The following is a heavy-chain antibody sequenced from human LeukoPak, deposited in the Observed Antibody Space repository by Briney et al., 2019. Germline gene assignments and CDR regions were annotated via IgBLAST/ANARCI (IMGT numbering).Heavy chain of an antibody. V-gene: IGHV4-59*01. D-gene: IGHD3-22*01. Sequence: PSETLSLTCTVSGGSISSYYWSWIRQPPGKGLEWIGYIYYSGSTNYNPSLKSRVTISVDTSKNQFSLKLSSVTAADTAVYYCASSTYYYDSSGYYYSWYFDLWGRGTLVTVSS. CDR1: GGSISSYY. J-gene: IGHJ2*01. CDR2: IYYSGST. CDR3: ASSTYYYDSSGYYYSWYFDL.